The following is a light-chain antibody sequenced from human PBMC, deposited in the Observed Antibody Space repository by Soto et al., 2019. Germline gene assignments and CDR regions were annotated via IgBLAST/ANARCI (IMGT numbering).Light chain of an antibody. V-gene: IGKV1-39*01. J-gene: IGKJ5*01. CDR3: QQSYTAPSIT. CDR2: AAS. Sequence: DIRVTQSHSTLSASVGDRVTITCRVSQSISSYLNWYQQKPGKAPKLLIYAASSLQSGVPSRFSGSGSGTDFTLSISSLQPEDFATYYCQQSYTAPSITFGQRTRLEI. CDR1: QSISSY.